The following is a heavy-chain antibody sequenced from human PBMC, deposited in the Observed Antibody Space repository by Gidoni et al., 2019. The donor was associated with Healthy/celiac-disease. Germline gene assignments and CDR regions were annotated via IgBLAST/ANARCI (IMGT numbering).Heavy chain of an antibody. Sequence: QVQLQESGPGRVKPSETLSLTCTVSGGSGSRGSYYWSWIRQPPGKGLEWMGYIYYSGSTNYNPSLKSRVTISVDTSKNQFSLKLSSVTAADTAVYYCARWLNYGYYFDYWGQGTLVTVSS. CDR2: IYYSGST. V-gene: IGHV4-61*01. J-gene: IGHJ4*02. CDR1: GGSGSRGSYY. D-gene: IGHD3-10*01. CDR3: ARWLNYGYYFDY.